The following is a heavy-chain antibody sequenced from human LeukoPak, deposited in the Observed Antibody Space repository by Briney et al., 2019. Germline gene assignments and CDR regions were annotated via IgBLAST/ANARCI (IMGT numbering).Heavy chain of an antibody. CDR1: GYIFTDYY. D-gene: IGHD6-13*01. Sequence: ASVKVSCRASGYIFTDYYMHWVRQAPGQELGWMGRINPNSGGTNYAQKFQGRVTMTRDTSISTAYMELSRLRSDDTAVYYCARAENIAAAVDYWGQGTLVTVSS. CDR3: ARAENIAAAVDY. J-gene: IGHJ4*02. CDR2: INPNSGGT. V-gene: IGHV1-2*06.